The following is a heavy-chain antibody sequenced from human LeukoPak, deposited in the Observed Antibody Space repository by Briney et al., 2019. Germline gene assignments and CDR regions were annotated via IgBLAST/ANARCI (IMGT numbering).Heavy chain of an antibody. J-gene: IGHJ4*02. D-gene: IGHD3-10*01. CDR2: IYYSGST. CDR3: ARSYGYIDY. CDR1: GASISSYY. V-gene: IGHV4-59*08. Sequence: RSSETLSLTCTVSGASISSYYWSWIRQPPGKGLEWIGYIYYSGSTNYNPSLKSRVTISVDTSKNQFSLKLSSVTAADTAVYYCARSYGYIDYWGQGTLVTVSS.